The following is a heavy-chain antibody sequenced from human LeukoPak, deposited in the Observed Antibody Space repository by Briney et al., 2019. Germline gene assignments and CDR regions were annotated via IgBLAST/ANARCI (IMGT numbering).Heavy chain of an antibody. CDR2: IYHSGIT. CDR3: ARTRYYYNSRSYGAPYYFDY. D-gene: IGHD3-10*01. Sequence: SETLSLTCTVSDYSISSGYGYYWGWIRQPPGKGLEWIGNIYHSGITYYNHFNSSLKSRVTISIDTSKNQFSLKLSSVTAADTAVYYCARTRYYYNSRSYGAPYYFDYWGQGTLVTVSS. V-gene: IGHV4-38-2*02. J-gene: IGHJ4*02. CDR1: DYSISSGYGYY.